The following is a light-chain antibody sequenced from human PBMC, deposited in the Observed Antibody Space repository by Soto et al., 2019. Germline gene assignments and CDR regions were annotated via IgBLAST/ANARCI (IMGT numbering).Light chain of an antibody. CDR1: SSDVGTYDL. J-gene: IGLJ3*02. CDR3: CSFAGSNSWV. CDR2: EAT. V-gene: IGLV2-23*01. Sequence: QSVLTQPASVSGSPGQSITISCTGSSSDVGTYDLVSWYQHHPGAAPKLMIYEATRRPSGISNRFSGSKSGNTASLTISGLQAEDEADYYCCSFAGSNSWVFGGVTKLTVL.